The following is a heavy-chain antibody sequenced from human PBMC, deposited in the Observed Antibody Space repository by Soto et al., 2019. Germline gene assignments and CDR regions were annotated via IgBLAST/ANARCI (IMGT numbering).Heavy chain of an antibody. J-gene: IGHJ3*02. CDR3: AREGTGYSAFDI. D-gene: IGHD3-9*01. CDR2: INPKSGGT. CDR1: GYTFSGYY. V-gene: IGHV1-2*02. Sequence: SVKVSCQASGYTFSGYYMHWVRQAPGQGLEWMGWINPKSGGTKYVQKFQGRVTMTRDTSSNTVYMDLSRLTSDDTAVYYCAREGTGYSAFDIWGQGTMVTVSS.